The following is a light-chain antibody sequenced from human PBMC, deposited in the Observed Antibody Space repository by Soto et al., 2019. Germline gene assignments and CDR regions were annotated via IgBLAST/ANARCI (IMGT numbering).Light chain of an antibody. V-gene: IGKV1-39*01. CDR2: AAS. J-gene: IGKJ5*01. CDR3: QQSYSTLIT. Sequence: DIPRTQSPSSLSASVGDRVTITCRASQSISSYLNSYQQKPGKAPKLLIYAASSLQSGVPSRFSGSGSGTDFTLTISSLQPEDFATYYCQQSYSTLITFGQGTRLEI. CDR1: QSISSY.